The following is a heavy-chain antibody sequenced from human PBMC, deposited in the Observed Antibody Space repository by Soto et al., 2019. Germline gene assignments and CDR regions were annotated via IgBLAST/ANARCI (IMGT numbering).Heavy chain of an antibody. D-gene: IGHD3-16*01. CDR2: IYWNDDK. Sequence: SGPTLFNPTHTLTLTCTFSVFSLSTSVVCLVLIRHPPGKALELLALIYWNDDKRYSPSLKSRLTITKDTSKNQVVLTMTNMDPVDKAKYYCAHSWYVKKDYNWLDHWGKGTMVTVSS. CDR1: VFSLSTSVVC. V-gene: IGHV2-5*01. J-gene: IGHJ5*02. CDR3: AHSWYVKKDYNWLDH.